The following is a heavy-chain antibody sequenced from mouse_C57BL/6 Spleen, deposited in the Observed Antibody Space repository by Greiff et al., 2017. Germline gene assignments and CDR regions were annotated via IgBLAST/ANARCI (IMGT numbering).Heavy chain of an antibody. CDR2: ISYDGRN. V-gene: IGHV3-6*01. CDR3: ASTVVAFRWYFDV. Sequence: EVQLQESGPGLVKPSQSLSLTCSVTGYSITSGYYWNWIRQFPGNKLEWMGYISYDGRNNYNPSLKNRISITRDTSKNQFFLKLNSVTTEDTATYYCASTVVAFRWYFDVWGTGTTVTVSS. D-gene: IGHD1-1*01. J-gene: IGHJ1*03. CDR1: GYSITSGYY.